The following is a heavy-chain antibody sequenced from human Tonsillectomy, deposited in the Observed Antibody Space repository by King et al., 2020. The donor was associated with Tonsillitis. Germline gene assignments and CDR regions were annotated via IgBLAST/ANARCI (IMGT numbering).Heavy chain of an antibody. D-gene: IGHD3-16*01. CDR2: IYYSGST. CDR1: GDSIISSY. CDR3: ARHLGAAGTDWFDP. V-gene: IGHV4-59*08. J-gene: IGHJ5*02. Sequence: VQLQESGPGLVKPSETLSLTCTVSGDSIISSYWSWIRQPPGKGLEWIGYIYYSGSTNYNPSLEGRVTISEDTSKNQLSPKLSSVTAADTAVYYCARHLGAAGTDWFDPWGQGTLVTVSS.